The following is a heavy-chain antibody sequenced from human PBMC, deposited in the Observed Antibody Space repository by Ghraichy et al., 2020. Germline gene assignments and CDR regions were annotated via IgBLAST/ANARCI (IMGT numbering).Heavy chain of an antibody. CDR1: GGSISSYY. V-gene: IGHV4-59*01. CDR2: IYYSGST. J-gene: IGHJ3*02. Sequence: SETLSLTCAVSGGSISSYYWSWIRQPPGKGLEWIGYIYYSGSTNYNPSLKSRVTISVDTSKNQFSLKLSSVTAADTAVYYCARDQGSSSRSDAFDIWGQGTMVTVSS. D-gene: IGHD6-13*01. CDR3: ARDQGSSSRSDAFDI.